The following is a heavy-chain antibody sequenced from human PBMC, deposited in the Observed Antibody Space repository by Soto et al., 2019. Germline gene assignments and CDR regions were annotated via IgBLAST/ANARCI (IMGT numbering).Heavy chain of an antibody. V-gene: IGHV4-61*01. J-gene: IGHJ5*02. CDR1: GGSVSSGSYY. CDR2: INHSGST. CDR3: ARGLFDDFWSGYLNWFDP. D-gene: IGHD3-3*01. Sequence: SETLSLTCTVSGGSVSSGSYYWSWIRQPPGKGLEWIGEINHSGSTNYNPSLKSRVTISVDTSKNQFSLKLSSVTAADTAVYYCARGLFDDFWSGYLNWFDPWGQGTLVTVSS.